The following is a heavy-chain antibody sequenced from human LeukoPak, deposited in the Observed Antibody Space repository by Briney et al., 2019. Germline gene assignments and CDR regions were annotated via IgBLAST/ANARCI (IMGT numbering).Heavy chain of an antibody. V-gene: IGHV1-18*01. CDR3: ARVRELDTAMVYGY. CDR1: GYTFTSYG. CDR2: ISAYNGNT. Sequence: GASVKVSCKASGYTFTSYGISWVRQAPGQGLEWMGWISAYNGNTNYAQKLQGRVTMTTDTSTSTAYMELRSLRSDDTAVYYCARVRELDTAMVYGYWGQGTLVTVSS. J-gene: IGHJ4*02. D-gene: IGHD5-18*01.